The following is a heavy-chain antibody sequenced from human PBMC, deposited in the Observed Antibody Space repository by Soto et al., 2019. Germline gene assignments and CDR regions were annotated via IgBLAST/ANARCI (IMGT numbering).Heavy chain of an antibody. D-gene: IGHD1-26*01. J-gene: IGHJ6*02. CDR1: GYTFTGYY. CDR2: INPNSGGT. CDR3: ARGSFRPSYYYYGMDV. V-gene: IGHV1-2*04. Sequence: VASVKVSCKASGYTFTGYYMHWVRQAPGQGLEWMGWINPNSGGTNYAQKFQGWVTMTRDTSISTAYMELSRLRSDDTAVYYCARGSFRPSYYYYGMDVWGQGTTVTVSS.